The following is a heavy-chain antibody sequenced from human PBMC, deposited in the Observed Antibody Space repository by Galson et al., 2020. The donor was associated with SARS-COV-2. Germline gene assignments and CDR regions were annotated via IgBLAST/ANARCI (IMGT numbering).Heavy chain of an antibody. V-gene: IGHV3-23*01. CDR1: GFTFDDYA. CDR3: AKDRGYYSGIDAFDI. J-gene: IGHJ3*02. CDR2: IGPGGGTT. Sequence: GGSLRLSCAASGFTFDDYAMHWVRQAPGKGLEWVSAIGPGGGTTHYADSVRGRFTISRDNSKNTLYLQMNSLRAEDTAVYYCAKDRGYYSGIDAFDIWGQGTVVTVSS. D-gene: IGHD3-22*01.